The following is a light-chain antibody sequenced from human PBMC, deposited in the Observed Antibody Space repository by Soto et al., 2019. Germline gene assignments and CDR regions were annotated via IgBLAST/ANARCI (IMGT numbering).Light chain of an antibody. CDR2: AAS. CDR3: QQSYRSPPT. CDR1: QSISNH. J-gene: IGKJ1*01. Sequence: DIQMTQSPASLSASVEDRVIITCRASQSISNHLNWYQQKPGKAPKLLIFAASSLQSGVPSRFSGRRSGPDFTLTISSLQPEDFATYYCQQSYRSPPTFGQGTKVDI. V-gene: IGKV1-39*01.